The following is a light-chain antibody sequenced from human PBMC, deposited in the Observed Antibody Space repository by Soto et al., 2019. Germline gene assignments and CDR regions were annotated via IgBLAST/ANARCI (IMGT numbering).Light chain of an antibody. V-gene: IGKV3-20*01. CDR2: GAS. CDR3: HQYGSSLWT. J-gene: IGKJ1*01. CDR1: QSVSSNF. Sequence: PGERATLSCRASQSVSSNFLAWFQQKPGQAPRLLIYGASSRATGIPDRISGSGSGTDFALTISRLEPEDFAVYYCHQYGSSLWTFGQGTQGGYK.